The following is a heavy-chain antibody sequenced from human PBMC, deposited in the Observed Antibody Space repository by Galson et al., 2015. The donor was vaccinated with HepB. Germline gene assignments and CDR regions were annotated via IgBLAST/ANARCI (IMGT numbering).Heavy chain of an antibody. CDR1: GGTFSSYA. V-gene: IGHV1-69*13. J-gene: IGHJ5*02. D-gene: IGHD2-2*01. CDR2: IIPIFGTA. Sequence: SVKVSCKASGGTFSSYAISWVRQAPGQGLEWMGGIIPIFGTANYAQKFQGRVTITADESTSTAYMELSSLRSEDTAVYYCARDGLGYCSSTSCYDPKHKVNWFDPWGQGTLVTVSS. CDR3: ARDGLGYCSSTSCYDPKHKVNWFDP.